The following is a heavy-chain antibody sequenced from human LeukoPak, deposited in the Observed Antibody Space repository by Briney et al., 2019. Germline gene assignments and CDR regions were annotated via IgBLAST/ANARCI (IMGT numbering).Heavy chain of an antibody. Sequence: GGSLRLSCAASGFTFSNAWMSWVRQAPGKGLEWVGRIKSKTDGGTTDYAAPVKGRFTISRDDSKNTLYLQMNSLKTEDTAVYYCTTEDGYRPYFDYWGQGTLVTVSS. J-gene: IGHJ4*02. CDR2: IKSKTDGGTT. CDR1: GFTFSNAW. CDR3: TTEDGYRPYFDY. D-gene: IGHD6-25*01. V-gene: IGHV3-15*01.